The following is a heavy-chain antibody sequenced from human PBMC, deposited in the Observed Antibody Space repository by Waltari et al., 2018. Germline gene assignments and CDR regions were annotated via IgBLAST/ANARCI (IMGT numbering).Heavy chain of an antibody. J-gene: IGHJ5*02. CDR1: GGSISSGDYY. D-gene: IGHD6-6*01. CDR2: IHYSGRT. Sequence: QVQLQESGPGLVKPSQTLSLTCTVSGGSISSGDYYWSWIRQPPGKGLEWIGYIHYSGRTDYYPSLKSRVTISVDTSKIQFSLKLSSVTAADTAVYYWARVSHRSIAARPGWFDPWGQGTLVTVSS. CDR3: ARVSHRSIAARPGWFDP. V-gene: IGHV4-30-4*01.